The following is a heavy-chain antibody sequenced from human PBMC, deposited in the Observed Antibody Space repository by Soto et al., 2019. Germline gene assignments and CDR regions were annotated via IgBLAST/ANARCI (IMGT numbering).Heavy chain of an antibody. CDR3: QKGKITPPPAAPADP. V-gene: IGHV3-23*01. CDR2: FSGTGVNT. J-gene: IGHJ5*02. CDR1: GFTFSTYA. Sequence: EVQLLESGGGLVQPGGSLRLSCAASGFTFSTYAMTWVRQAPGKGLGWVSTFSGTGVNTYYADSVKGRFTISRDNSKNPCKKQKNTPRPEAPPVYLGQKGKITPPPAAPADPSAQGPLVTLSS. D-gene: IGHD1-20*01.